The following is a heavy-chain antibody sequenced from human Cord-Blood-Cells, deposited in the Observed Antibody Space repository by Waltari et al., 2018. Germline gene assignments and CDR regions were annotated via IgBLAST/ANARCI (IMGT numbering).Heavy chain of an antibody. CDR2: MNPNSGNT. CDR1: GYTFTSYD. D-gene: IGHD2-2*01. CDR3: ARMGMGYCSSTSCYRGAFDI. Sequence: QVQLVQSGAAVKKPGASVKVSCKASGYTFTSYDLNWVRQAPGQGVEWMGWMNPNSGNTGYAQKFQGRVTITRNTSISTAYMELSSLRSEDTAVYYCARMGMGYCSSTSCYRGAFDIWGQGTMVTVSS. V-gene: IGHV1-8*03. J-gene: IGHJ3*02.